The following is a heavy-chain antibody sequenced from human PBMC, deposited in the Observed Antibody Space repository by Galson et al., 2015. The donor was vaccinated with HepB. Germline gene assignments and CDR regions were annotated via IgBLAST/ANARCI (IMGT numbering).Heavy chain of an antibody. CDR1: GISLSTSGEA. V-gene: IGHV2-5*04. J-gene: IGHJ5*02. CDR2: IYWNEDY. CDR3: AKTNVSSTWFDP. D-gene: IGHD5/OR15-5a*01. Sequence: PALVKPTQTLTLTCTVSGISLSTSGEAVAWIRQPPGKALEWLAIIYWNEDYYYNPSLKHRLTITKDTYMNQVVLKMTNMDPVDSGTFYCAKTNVSSTWFDPWGQGALVTVSS.